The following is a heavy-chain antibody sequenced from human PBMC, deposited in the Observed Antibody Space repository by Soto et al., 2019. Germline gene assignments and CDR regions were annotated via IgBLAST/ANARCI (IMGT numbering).Heavy chain of an antibody. CDR1: GYTFTSYY. V-gene: IGHV1-3*01. D-gene: IGHD6-19*01. Sequence: ASVKVSCKASGYTFTSYYISWVRQAPGQGLEWMGWINAGNGNTKYSQKFQGRVTITRDTSASTAYMELSSLRSEDTAVYYCARDLIAVAGTVEVYYYYDGMDVWGQGTTVTVSS. CDR3: ARDLIAVAGTVEVYYYYDGMDV. J-gene: IGHJ6*01. CDR2: INAGNGNT.